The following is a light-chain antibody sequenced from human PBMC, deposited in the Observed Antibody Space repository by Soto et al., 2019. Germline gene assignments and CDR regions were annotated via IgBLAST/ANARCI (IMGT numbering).Light chain of an antibody. J-gene: IGLJ3*02. Sequence: QSVLTQPPSASGTPGQGVTISCSGSGSNIASNTVNWYQQLPGTAPKLLMYNNNQRPSGVPDRFSGSKSGTSASLAISGLQSDDEADYYCATWDDSLNGVVFGGGTKVTVL. V-gene: IGLV1-44*01. CDR3: ATWDDSLNGVV. CDR2: NNN. CDR1: GSNIASNT.